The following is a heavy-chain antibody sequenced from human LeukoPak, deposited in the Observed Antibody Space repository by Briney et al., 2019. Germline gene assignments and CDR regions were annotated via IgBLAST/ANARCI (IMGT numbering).Heavy chain of an antibody. CDR1: GFTFSSYA. V-gene: IGHV3-30-3*01. Sequence: PGGSLRLSCAASGFTFSSYAMHWVRQAPGKGLEWVAVISYDGSNKYYADSVKGRFTISRDNSKNTLYLQMNSLRAEDTAVYYCARDGGDYYGSVDYWGQGTLVTVSS. J-gene: IGHJ4*02. CDR2: ISYDGSNK. D-gene: IGHD3-10*01. CDR3: ARDGGDYYGSVDY.